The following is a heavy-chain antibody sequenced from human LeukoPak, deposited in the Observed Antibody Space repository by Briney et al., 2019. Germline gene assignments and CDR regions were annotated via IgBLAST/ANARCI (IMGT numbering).Heavy chain of an antibody. CDR1: GYTFTSYG. Sequence: ASVKVSCKASGYTFTSYGISWVRQAPGQGLEWMGWINPNSGGTNYAQKFQGRVTMTRDTSISTAYMELSRLRSDDTAVYYCARDRAYYDILTGYYFAPFDYWGQGTLVTVSS. D-gene: IGHD3-9*01. J-gene: IGHJ4*02. CDR3: ARDRAYYDILTGYYFAPFDY. CDR2: INPNSGGT. V-gene: IGHV1-2*02.